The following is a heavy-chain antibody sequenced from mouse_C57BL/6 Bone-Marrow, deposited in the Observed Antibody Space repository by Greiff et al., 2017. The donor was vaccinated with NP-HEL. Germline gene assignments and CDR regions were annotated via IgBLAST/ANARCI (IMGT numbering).Heavy chain of an antibody. CDR1: GYTFTSYG. CDR2: IYPRSGNT. J-gene: IGHJ2*01. Sequence: QVQLQQSGAELARPGASVKLSCKASGYTFTSYGISWVKQRTGQGLEWIGEIYPRSGNTYYNEKFKGKATLTADKSSSTAYMELSSLTSEDSAVYFCATPLYDGPLYFDYWGQGTTLTVSS. D-gene: IGHD2-3*01. CDR3: ATPLYDGPLYFDY. V-gene: IGHV1-81*01.